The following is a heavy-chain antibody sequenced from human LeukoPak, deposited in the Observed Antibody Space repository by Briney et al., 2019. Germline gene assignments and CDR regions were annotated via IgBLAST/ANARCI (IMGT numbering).Heavy chain of an antibody. CDR1: GYTFTSYY. J-gene: IGHJ4*02. CDR2: INPSGGST. Sequence: ASVNVSCKASGYTFTSYYMHWVRQAPGQGLEWMGIINPSGGSTSYAQKFQGRVTMTRDTSTSTVYMELSSLRSEDTAVYYCAREGYCSSTSCKTPRGVSSDYWGQGTLVTVSS. D-gene: IGHD2-2*01. V-gene: IGHV1-46*01. CDR3: AREGYCSSTSCKTPRGVSSDY.